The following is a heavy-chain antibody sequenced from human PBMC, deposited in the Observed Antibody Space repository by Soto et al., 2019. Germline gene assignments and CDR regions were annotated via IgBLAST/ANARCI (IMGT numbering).Heavy chain of an antibody. J-gene: IGHJ4*02. CDR3: AKRHTTVPTPANYFDY. CDR1: GYTFTSYE. D-gene: IGHD1-1*01. CDR2: MNPNSGNT. Sequence: ASVKVSCKASGYTFTSYEMNWVRQATGQGLEWMGWMNPNSGNTAYAQKFQGRVTMTRNTSISTAYMELSSLRSEDTALYYCAKRHTTVPTPANYFDYWGQGTLVTVSS. V-gene: IGHV1-8*01.